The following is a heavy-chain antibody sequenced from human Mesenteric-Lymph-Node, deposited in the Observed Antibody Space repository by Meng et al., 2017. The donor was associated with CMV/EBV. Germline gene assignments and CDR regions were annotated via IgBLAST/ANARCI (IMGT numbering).Heavy chain of an antibody. CDR1: GYTFTAYY. CDR2: INPNNGAT. J-gene: IGHJ4*02. CDR3: ARGSGSGTLHHFDY. V-gene: IGHV1-2*06. Sequence: KASGYTFTAYYMHWVRQAPGQGLEWMGRINPNNGATNFAQKFQGRVTMTSDTSISTVYMDLSSPRSDDTAVYYCARGSGSGTLHHFDYWGQGTLVTVSS. D-gene: IGHD3-10*01.